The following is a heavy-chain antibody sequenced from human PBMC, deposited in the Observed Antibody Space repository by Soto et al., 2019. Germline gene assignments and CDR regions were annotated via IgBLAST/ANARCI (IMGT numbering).Heavy chain of an antibody. J-gene: IGHJ6*02. CDR1: GFTFSSHV. CDR2: ISRSSSTI. D-gene: IGHD2-2*01. Sequence: GGSLRLSCAASGFTFSSHVMNWVRQAPGKGLEWVSYISRSSSTIYYADSVKGRFTISRDNAENSLYLQMNSLRDEDTAVYYCARKLPAALDYGMDVWGQGTTVTVSS. V-gene: IGHV3-48*02. CDR3: ARKLPAALDYGMDV.